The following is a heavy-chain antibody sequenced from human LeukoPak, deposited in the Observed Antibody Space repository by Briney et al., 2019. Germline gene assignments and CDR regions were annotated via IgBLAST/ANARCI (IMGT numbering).Heavy chain of an antibody. CDR3: AKGGHYSFFDY. Sequence: PGGSLRLSCAASGFTFTSYAMSWVRQAPGKGLEWVSVISGSGGSTYYADSVKGRFTISRDNSKNTHYLQMSSLRAEDAGIYYCAKGGHYSFFDYWGQGTLVTVSS. J-gene: IGHJ4*02. CDR2: ISGSGGST. D-gene: IGHD4-11*01. V-gene: IGHV3-23*01. CDR1: GFTFTSYA.